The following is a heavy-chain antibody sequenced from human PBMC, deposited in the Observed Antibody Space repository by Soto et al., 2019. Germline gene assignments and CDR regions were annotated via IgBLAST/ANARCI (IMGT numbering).Heavy chain of an antibody. J-gene: IGHJ5*02. Sequence: LSLTCTVSGYSIRNGYYWGWIRQPPGKGLEWIGTIYHSGSTYYNPSLKSRVTISVDASENRFSLKLSSVTAADTAVYYCARVGPYCGGDCYSPPPWGQGTLVTVSS. CDR3: ARVGPYCGGDCYSPPP. CDR2: IYHSGST. CDR1: GYSIRNGYY. D-gene: IGHD2-21*02. V-gene: IGHV4-38-2*02.